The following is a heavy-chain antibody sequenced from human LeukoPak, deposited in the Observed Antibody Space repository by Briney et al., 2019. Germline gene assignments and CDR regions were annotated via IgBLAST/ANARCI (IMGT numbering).Heavy chain of an antibody. CDR2: IIPIFGTA. J-gene: IGHJ4*02. D-gene: IGHD3-3*01. V-gene: IGHV1-69*13. Sequence: ASVKVSCKASGGTFISYAISWVRQAPGQGLEWMGGIIPIFGTANYAQKFQGRVTITADESTSTAYMELSSLRSEDTAVYYCARGRDYDFWSGSPYYFDYWGQGTLVTVSS. CDR3: ARGRDYDFWSGSPYYFDY. CDR1: GGTFISYA.